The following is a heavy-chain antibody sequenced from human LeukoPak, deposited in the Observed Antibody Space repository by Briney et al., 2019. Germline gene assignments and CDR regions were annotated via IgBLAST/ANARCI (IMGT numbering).Heavy chain of an antibody. CDR1: GGSITSYY. CDR3: ARDENPNGDYVWWH. D-gene: IGHD3-16*01. CDR2: IYYSGST. J-gene: IGHJ4*02. Sequence: WEILSLTCTVSGGSITSYYWSLSRPPPGKGLGVFGIIYYSGSTNYIPSLKGRFTISIDSARNELSLQLNCVTAADTAVYYCARDENPNGDYVWWHWGQGTLVSVSS. V-gene: IGHV4-59*01.